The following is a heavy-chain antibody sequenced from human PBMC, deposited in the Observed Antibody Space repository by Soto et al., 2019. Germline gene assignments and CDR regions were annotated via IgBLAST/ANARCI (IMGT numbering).Heavy chain of an antibody. V-gene: IGHV5-51*01. J-gene: IGHJ6*02. Sequence: GESLKISCXGSGYSFTSYWIGWVRQMPGKGLEWMGIIYPGDSDTRYSPSFQGQVTISADKSISTAYLQWSSLKASDTAMYYCAKTSYPNYYYYGMDVWGQGTTVTVSS. D-gene: IGHD1-26*01. CDR3: AKTSYPNYYYYGMDV. CDR2: IYPGDSDT. CDR1: GYSFTSYW.